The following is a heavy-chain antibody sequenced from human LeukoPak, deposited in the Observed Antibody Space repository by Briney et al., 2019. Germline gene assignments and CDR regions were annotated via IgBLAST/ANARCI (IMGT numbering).Heavy chain of an antibody. J-gene: IGHJ4*02. CDR2: ISYDGSNK. CDR3: AKASQMATTLFDY. V-gene: IGHV3-30*18. Sequence: GGSLRLSCAASGFTFSSYGMHWVRQAPGKGLEWVAVISYDGSNKYYADSVKGRFTISRDNSKNTLYLQMNSLRAEDTAVYYCAKASQMATTLFDYWGQGTLVPVSS. CDR1: GFTFSSYG. D-gene: IGHD5-24*01.